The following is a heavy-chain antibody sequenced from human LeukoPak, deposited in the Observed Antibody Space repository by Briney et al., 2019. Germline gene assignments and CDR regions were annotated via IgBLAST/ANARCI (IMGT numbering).Heavy chain of an antibody. CDR2: IWYDGSNK. CDR3: ARDAGPVVTGGRYYYYYMDV. V-gene: IGHV3-33*01. CDR1: GFTFSSYG. J-gene: IGHJ6*03. Sequence: PGGSLRLSCAASGFTFSSYGMHWVRQAPGKGLEWVAVIWYDGSNKYYADSVKGRFTISRDNSKNTLYLQMNSLRAEDTAVYYCARDAGPVVTGGRYYYYYMDVWGKGTTVTVSS. D-gene: IGHD4-23*01.